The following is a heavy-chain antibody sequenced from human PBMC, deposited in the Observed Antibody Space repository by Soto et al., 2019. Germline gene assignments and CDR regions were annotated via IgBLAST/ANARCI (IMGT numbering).Heavy chain of an antibody. D-gene: IGHD2-21*01. CDR2: IKTDGTAT. V-gene: IGHV3-74*03. Sequence: EVQLVESGGGVVQPGGSLRLSCAASGFTFSSYWMHWVRQDPGKGLVWVSSIKTDGTATQYADSVKGRFTVSRDTAKNTLYLQMNSLRAEDTAVYYCANDLSCGQCYYWGQGTLVTVSS. CDR3: ANDLSCGQCYY. J-gene: IGHJ4*02. CDR1: GFTFSSYW.